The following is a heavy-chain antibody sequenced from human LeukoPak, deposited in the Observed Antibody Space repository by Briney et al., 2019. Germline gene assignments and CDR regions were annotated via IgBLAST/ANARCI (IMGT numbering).Heavy chain of an antibody. V-gene: IGHV3-21*01. D-gene: IGHD3-22*01. Sequence: GSLRLSCAASGFTFSSYSMNWVRQAPGKGLEWVSSISSSSSYIYYADSVKGRFTISRDNAKNSLYLQMNSLRAEDTAVYYCAVSNYYDSSGYYYYYYGMDVWGQGTTVTVSS. J-gene: IGHJ6*02. CDR1: GFTFSSYS. CDR3: AVSNYYDSSGYYYYYYGMDV. CDR2: ISSSSSYI.